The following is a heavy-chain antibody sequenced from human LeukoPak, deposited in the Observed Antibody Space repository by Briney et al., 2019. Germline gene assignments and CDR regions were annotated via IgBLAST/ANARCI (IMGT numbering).Heavy chain of an antibody. CDR1: GFTFSNYV. CDR2: ISGSGGTT. D-gene: IGHD6-13*01. Sequence: PGGSLRLSCAASGFTFSNYVMRWVRQAPGKGLEWVATISGSGGTTYYADSVKGRFTVSRDNSKSTLYLQMNSLRAEDTAVYYCTKAAAVYHTDYWGQGTLVTVSS. CDR3: TKAAAVYHTDY. J-gene: IGHJ4*02. V-gene: IGHV3-23*01.